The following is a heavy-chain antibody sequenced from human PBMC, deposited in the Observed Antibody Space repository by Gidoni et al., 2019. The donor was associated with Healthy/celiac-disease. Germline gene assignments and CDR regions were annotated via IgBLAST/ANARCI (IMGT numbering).Heavy chain of an antibody. J-gene: IGHJ4*02. CDR1: GFPFSRYA. CDR3: AKVSPPEPGYSETLLSAYFDY. V-gene: IGHV3-23*01. D-gene: IGHD6-13*01. Sequence: EVQLLESGGGLVQPGGSLSLSCSASGFPFSRYAMSWVRQAPGKGLEWVSAISGSGGSTYYADSVKGRFTISRDKSKNTLYLQMNSLRAEDTAVYYCAKVSPPEPGYSETLLSAYFDYWGQGTLVTVSS. CDR2: ISGSGGST.